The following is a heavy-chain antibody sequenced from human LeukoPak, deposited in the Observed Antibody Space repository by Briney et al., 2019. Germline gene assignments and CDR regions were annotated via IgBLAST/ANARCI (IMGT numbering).Heavy chain of an antibody. CDR3: ARETAGDYYYYYYMDV. Sequence: VASVKVSCKASGGTFTSYAISWVRQAPGQGLEWMGRIIPIFGTANYAQKFQGRVTITADKSTNTAYMELSSMESEDTAAYYCARETAGDYYYYYYMDVWGKGTTVTVSS. V-gene: IGHV1-69*06. CDR2: IIPIFGTA. CDR1: GGTFTSYA. J-gene: IGHJ6*03.